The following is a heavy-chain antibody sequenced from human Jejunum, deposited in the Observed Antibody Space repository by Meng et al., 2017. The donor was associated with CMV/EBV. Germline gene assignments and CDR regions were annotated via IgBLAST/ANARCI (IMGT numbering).Heavy chain of an antibody. CDR1: DYVSSSY. J-gene: IGHJ4*02. CDR3: ARGRYCSSTSCFPFEH. V-gene: IGHV4-59*02. CDR2: IYYTVTS. Sequence: DYVSSSYWHWIRQSPGKGLEWIGYIYYTVTSNYNPSLKSRATLSVDTSKNQISLRLTSVTAADTAVYYCARGRYCSSTSCFPFEHWGQGALVTVSS. D-gene: IGHD2-2*01.